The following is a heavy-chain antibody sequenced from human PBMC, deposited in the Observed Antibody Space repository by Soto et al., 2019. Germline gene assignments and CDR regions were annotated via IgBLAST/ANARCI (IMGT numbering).Heavy chain of an antibody. D-gene: IGHD5-12*01. CDR2: TYFRSKWYN. J-gene: IGHJ5*02. V-gene: IGHV6-1*01. Sequence: SETLSLTCAISGDSVSSNTASWNWIRQSPSRGLEWLGRTYFRSKWYNDYAVSVKSRIIINPDTSNNQFSLQLNSVTPEDTAVYFCAKGDNLGPKTGYAFDPWGQGILVTVSS. CDR1: GDSVSSNTAS. CDR3: AKGDNLGPKTGYAFDP.